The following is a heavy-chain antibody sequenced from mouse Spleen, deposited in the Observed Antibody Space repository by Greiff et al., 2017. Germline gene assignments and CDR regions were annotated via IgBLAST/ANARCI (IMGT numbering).Heavy chain of an antibody. J-gene: IGHJ4*01. CDR1: GYTFTDYN. V-gene: IGHV1-22*01. CDR3: ARGYYGNYDYYAMDY. Sequence: DVKLQESGPELVKPGASVKMSCKASGYTFTDYNMHWVKQSHGKSLEWIGYINPNNGGTSYNQKFKGKATLTVNKSSSTAYMELRSLTSEDSAVYYCARGYYGNYDYYAMDYWGQGTSVTVSS. CDR2: INPNNGGT. D-gene: IGHD2-1*01.